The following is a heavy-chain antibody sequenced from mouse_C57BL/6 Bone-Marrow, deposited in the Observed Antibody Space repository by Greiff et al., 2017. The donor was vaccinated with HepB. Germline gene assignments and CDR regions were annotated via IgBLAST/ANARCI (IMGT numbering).Heavy chain of an antibody. J-gene: IGHJ2*01. D-gene: IGHD1-1*01. Sequence: VQLQQPGAELVMPGASVKLSCKASGYTFTSYWMHWVKQRPGQGLEWIGEIDPSDSYTNYNQKFKGKSTLTVDKSSSTAYMQLSSLTSEDSAVYYCARCDYGSSPYYFDYWGQGTTLTVSS. CDR2: IDPSDSYT. CDR3: ARCDYGSSPYYFDY. V-gene: IGHV1-69*01. CDR1: GYTFTSYW.